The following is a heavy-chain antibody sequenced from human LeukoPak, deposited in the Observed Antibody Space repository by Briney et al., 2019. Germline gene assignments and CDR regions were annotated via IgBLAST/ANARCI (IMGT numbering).Heavy chain of an antibody. Sequence: SETLSLTCTVSDGSVSSGSYYWSWIRQPPGKGLEWIGYIYYSGSTNYNPSLKSRVTISVDTSKNQFSLKLSSVTAADTAVYYCARVSVTKGNYYGMDVWGQGTTVTVSS. J-gene: IGHJ6*02. CDR1: DGSVSSGSYY. V-gene: IGHV4-61*01. D-gene: IGHD4-11*01. CDR2: IYYSGST. CDR3: ARVSVTKGNYYGMDV.